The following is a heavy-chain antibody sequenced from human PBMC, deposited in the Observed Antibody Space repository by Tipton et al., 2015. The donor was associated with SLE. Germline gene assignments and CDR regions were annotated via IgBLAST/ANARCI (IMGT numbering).Heavy chain of an antibody. Sequence: TLSLTCAVYGGSFSGHYWSWIRQPPGKGLGWIGEINQSGSPNYNPSLKSRVPISLDTSKSQFSLILNSLTAADTAVYYCARGPFQRWPPGAYWGQGTLVTVSS. CDR2: INQSGSP. V-gene: IGHV4-34*01. CDR1: GGSFSGHY. D-gene: IGHD6-19*01. J-gene: IGHJ4*02. CDR3: ARGPFQRWPPGAY.